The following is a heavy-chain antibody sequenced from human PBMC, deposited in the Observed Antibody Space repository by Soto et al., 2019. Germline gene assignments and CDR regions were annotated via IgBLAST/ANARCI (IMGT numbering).Heavy chain of an antibody. Sequence: EVQLVESGGGLVQPGGSLRLSCAASGFTFRTYWMSWVRQAPGKGLEWVANIKQDGSENYYVDSVKGRFTISRDNAKNSMCLQLNSLKAEATAVCYCARMWEVPTFDYWGQGTLVTVSS. J-gene: IGHJ4*02. CDR2: IKQDGSEN. CDR1: GFTFRTYW. V-gene: IGHV3-7*01. D-gene: IGHD1-26*01. CDR3: ARMWEVPTFDY.